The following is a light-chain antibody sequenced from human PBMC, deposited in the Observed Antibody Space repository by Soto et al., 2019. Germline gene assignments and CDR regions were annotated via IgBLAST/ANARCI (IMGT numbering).Light chain of an antibody. Sequence: DIQMTQSPSTLSASVGDRVTITCRASQSISTSLAWYQQKPGKAPKVLIYKASRLESGGPSRFNGSGSGTEFTLTISSLQADYFATYYSQHCDSYWTFGQGTKVEIK. CDR3: QHCDSYWT. J-gene: IGKJ1*01. V-gene: IGKV1-5*03. CDR2: KAS. CDR1: QSISTS.